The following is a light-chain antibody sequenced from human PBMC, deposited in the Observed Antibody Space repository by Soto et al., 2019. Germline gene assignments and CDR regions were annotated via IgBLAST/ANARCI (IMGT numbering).Light chain of an antibody. J-gene: IGLJ2*01. V-gene: IGLV3-21*04. CDR2: YDS. Sequence: SSELTQPPSVSVAPGKTARITCGGNNIGSKSVHWYQQKPGQAPVLVIYYDSDRPSGIPERFSGSNSGNTATLTISRVEAGDEADYCCQVWDSSSDLLVFGGGTKVTVL. CDR3: QVWDSSSDLLV. CDR1: NIGSKS.